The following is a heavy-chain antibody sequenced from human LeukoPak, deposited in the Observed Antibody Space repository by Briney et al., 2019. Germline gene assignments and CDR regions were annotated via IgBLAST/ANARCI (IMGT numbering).Heavy chain of an antibody. CDR2: IRWNSGYI. CDR1: GFTYDDYA. D-gene: IGHD6-19*01. CDR3: AKYVYSSGSHPSFDY. Sequence: PGRSLRLSCAASGFTYDDYAMHWVQQAPGKGLEWVSGIRWNSGYIGYADSVKGRFTISRDSAKNSLYLQMNSLRAEDTALYYCAKYVYSSGSHPSFDYWGQGTLVTVSS. V-gene: IGHV3-9*01. J-gene: IGHJ4*02.